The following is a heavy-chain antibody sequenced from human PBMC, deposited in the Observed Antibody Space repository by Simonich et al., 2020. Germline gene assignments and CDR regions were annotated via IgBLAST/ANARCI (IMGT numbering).Heavy chain of an antibody. V-gene: IGHV2-26*02. D-gene: IGHD3-9*01. CDR3: ARDYDIFTGYYTFDY. Sequence: QVPLKESGLVLVKPTETLTLTCTVSGFSLSNARMGVSWSRQPPGKALEWLEHIFSNDEKSYRTSLKSRLTISKYTSKSQVVLTMTNMDPVDTATYYCARDYDIFTGYYTFDYWGQGTLVTVSS. J-gene: IGHJ4*02. CDR2: IFSNDEK. CDR1: GFSLSNARMG.